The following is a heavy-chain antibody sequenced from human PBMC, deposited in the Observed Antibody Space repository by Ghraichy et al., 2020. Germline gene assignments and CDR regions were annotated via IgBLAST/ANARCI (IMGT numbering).Heavy chain of an antibody. Sequence: SETLSLTCTVSGGSVSSGSYYWSWIRQPPGKGLEWIGYIYYSGSTNYNPSLKSRVTISVDTSKNQFSLKLSSVTAADTAVYYCARGFDFWSGYYTGRFDYWGQGTLVTVSS. V-gene: IGHV4-61*01. CDR2: IYYSGST. CDR1: GGSVSSGSYY. CDR3: ARGFDFWSGYYTGRFDY. J-gene: IGHJ4*02. D-gene: IGHD3-3*01.